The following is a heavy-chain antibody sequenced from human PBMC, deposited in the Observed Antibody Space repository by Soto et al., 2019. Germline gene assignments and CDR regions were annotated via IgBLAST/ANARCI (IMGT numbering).Heavy chain of an antibody. Sequence: PGGSLRLSCAASGFTFGIYAMSWVRQAPGKGLEWVSSISGSGGSIYYAHSVKGRFTISRDKTKNTLDLQMNSLRAEDTAVYHCARVAPEYSSTPRRFDFWGQGTLVTVSS. CDR2: ISGSGGSI. V-gene: IGHV3-23*01. CDR1: GFTFGIYA. J-gene: IGHJ4*02. D-gene: IGHD6-13*01. CDR3: ARVAPEYSSTPRRFDF.